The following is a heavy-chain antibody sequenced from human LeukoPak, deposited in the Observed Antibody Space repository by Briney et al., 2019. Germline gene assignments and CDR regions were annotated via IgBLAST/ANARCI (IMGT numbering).Heavy chain of an antibody. Sequence: PGGSLRLSCAASGFTFSTYAMGWVRQAPGKGLEWVAHINDGGSTTYYADSVGGRFTISRDNSKDTLYVQMDSLRVEDTAVYYCARDWGIQNMYYFDFWGLGTRVTVSS. CDR3: ARDWGIQNMYYFDF. CDR1: GFTFSTYA. D-gene: IGHD6-13*01. CDR2: INDGGSTT. J-gene: IGHJ4*02. V-gene: IGHV3-23*01.